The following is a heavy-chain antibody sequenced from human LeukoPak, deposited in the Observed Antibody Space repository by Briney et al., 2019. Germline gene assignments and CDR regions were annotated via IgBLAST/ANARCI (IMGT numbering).Heavy chain of an antibody. Sequence: GGSLRLSCAASGFTFSNNAMHWVRQAPSKGLECVAVISNDGSDKYYADSVKGRFIISRDNSENTLYLQMNSLRAEDTAVYYCARGTYYYDTSGYYSGGLGYWGQGTLVTVSS. CDR3: ARGTYYYDTSGYYSGGLGY. V-gene: IGHV3-30*04. D-gene: IGHD3-22*01. J-gene: IGHJ4*02. CDR2: ISNDGSDK. CDR1: GFTFSNNA.